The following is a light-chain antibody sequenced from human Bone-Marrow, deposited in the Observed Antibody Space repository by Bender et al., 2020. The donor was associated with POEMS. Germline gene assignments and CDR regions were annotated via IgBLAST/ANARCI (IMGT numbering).Light chain of an antibody. V-gene: IGLV2-11*01. CDR1: SNDVGGFDS. J-gene: IGLJ3*02. CDR2: DVT. Sequence: QSALTQPRSVSGSPGQSVTISCSGTSNDVGGFDSVSWYQQHPGKAPKLIIYDVTMRPSGVAARFSGSRSGTSASLAISGLQSEDEADYYCAVWDDSLNGWVFGGGTKLTVL. CDR3: AVWDDSLNGWV.